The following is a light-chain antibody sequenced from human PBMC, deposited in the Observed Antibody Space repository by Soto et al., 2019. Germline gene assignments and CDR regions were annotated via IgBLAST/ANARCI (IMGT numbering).Light chain of an antibody. CDR2: EVS. CDR1: SSDVGGYNY. V-gene: IGLV2-14*01. Sequence: QSALTQPASVSGSPGQSITISCTGTSSDVGGYNYVSWYQQHPGKDPKLMIYEVSNRPSGVPDRFSGSKSGTSASLVISGLRSEDEADYYCAAWDNSLSGVVFGGGTKLTVL. CDR3: AAWDNSLSGVV. J-gene: IGLJ2*01.